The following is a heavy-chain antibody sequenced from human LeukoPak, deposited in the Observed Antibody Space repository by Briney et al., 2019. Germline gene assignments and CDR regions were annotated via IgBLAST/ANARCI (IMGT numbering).Heavy chain of an antibody. D-gene: IGHD2-2*01. CDR1: GYTFTSYD. CDR2: MNPNSGNT. CDR3: ARSGVVVPAAMNYYYGMDV. V-gene: IGHV1-8*01. J-gene: IGHJ6*02. Sequence: ASVEVSCKASGYTFTSYDINWVRQATGQGLEWMGWMNPNSGNTGYAQKLQGRVTMTRNTSISTAYMELSSLRSEDTAVYYCARSGVVVPAAMNYYYGMDVWGQGTTVTVSS.